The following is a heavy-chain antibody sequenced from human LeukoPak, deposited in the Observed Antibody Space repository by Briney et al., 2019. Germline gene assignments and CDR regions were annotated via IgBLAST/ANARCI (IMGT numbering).Heavy chain of an antibody. J-gene: IGHJ4*02. D-gene: IGHD6-19*01. CDR3: ARGVAGTRDY. V-gene: IGHV4-59*01. Sequence: SETLSLTCTVSGGSIRSYYWSWIRQPPGKRLEWIGYISDSGSTNYNPSLKSRVTISVDTSKNQFSLKLSSVTAADTAVYYCARGVAGTRDYWGQGTLVTVSS. CDR2: ISDSGST. CDR1: GGSIRSYY.